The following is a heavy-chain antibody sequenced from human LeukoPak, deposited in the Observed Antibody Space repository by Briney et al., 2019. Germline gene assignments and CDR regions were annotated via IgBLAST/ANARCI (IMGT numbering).Heavy chain of an antibody. Sequence: GGSLRLSCAASGFTLSTYWMHWVRQAPGKGLEWVSVIYNNGNTNYADSVKGRFTISRDSSKNTLFLQMNSLRAEDTAVYYCARGDMAAAGTLDYWGQGTLVTVSS. V-gene: IGHV3-53*01. CDR3: ARGDMAAAGTLDY. CDR1: GFTLSTYW. D-gene: IGHD6-13*01. CDR2: IYNNGNT. J-gene: IGHJ4*02.